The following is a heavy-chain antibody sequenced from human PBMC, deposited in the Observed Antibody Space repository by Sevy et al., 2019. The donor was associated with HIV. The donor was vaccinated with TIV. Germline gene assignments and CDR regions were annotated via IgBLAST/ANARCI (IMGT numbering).Heavy chain of an antibody. D-gene: IGHD1-1*01. CDR1: GFTFSRFS. CDR2: ISYDETNE. J-gene: IGHJ1*01. Sequence: GGSLRLSCAASGFTFSRFSMHWVRQAPGKGLEWVATISYDETNEYYADSVKGRFSISRDNSQNTLFLQMNSLRPEDTAVYYCALERLPSEVAEYFHNWGQGTLVTVSS. V-gene: IGHV3-30-3*01. CDR3: ALERLPSEVAEYFHN.